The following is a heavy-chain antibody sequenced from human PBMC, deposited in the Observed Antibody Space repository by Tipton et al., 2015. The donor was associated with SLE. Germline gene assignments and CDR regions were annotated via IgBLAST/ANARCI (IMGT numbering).Heavy chain of an antibody. Sequence: GSLRLSCAASGFTFSDYYMSWIRQAPGKGLEWLSYISNGGDSIFYAASVRGRSTISRDNTKNSLYLQLNSLRAEDTAVYYCAREKGDAYPNLVAFDIWGQGTMVTVSS. CDR3: AREKGDAYPNLVAFDI. CDR2: ISNGGDSI. V-gene: IGHV3-11*01. D-gene: IGHD3-16*01. CDR1: GFTFSDYY. J-gene: IGHJ3*02.